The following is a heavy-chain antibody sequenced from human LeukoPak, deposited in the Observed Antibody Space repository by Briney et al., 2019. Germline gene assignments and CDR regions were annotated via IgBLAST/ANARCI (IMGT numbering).Heavy chain of an antibody. D-gene: IGHD1-26*01. J-gene: IGHJ2*01. CDR1: GGSFSGYY. CDR3: ARGSVGATTAYWYFDL. CDR2: INHSGST. V-gene: IGHV4-34*01. Sequence: SETLSLTCAVYGGSFSGYYWSWIRQPPGKGLEWIGEINHSGSTNYNPSLKSRVTISVDTSKNQFSLKLSSVTAADTAVYYCARGSVGATTAYWYFDLWGRGTLVTVSS.